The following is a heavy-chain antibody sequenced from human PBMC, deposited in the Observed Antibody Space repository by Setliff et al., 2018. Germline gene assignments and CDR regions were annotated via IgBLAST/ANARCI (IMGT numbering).Heavy chain of an antibody. Sequence: PGGSLRLSCAASGFTFSAHGMNWVRQVPGKGLEWVSTINWDGRTKGYKDSVKGRFTISRDNAKNSLYLQMSSLRAEDTALYYCTLFGDRDTGFLGYYYYYYMDVWGKGTTVTVSS. D-gene: IGHD3-16*02. CDR1: GFTFSAHG. J-gene: IGHJ6*03. V-gene: IGHV3-20*04. CDR3: TLFGDRDTGFLGYYYYYYMDV. CDR2: INWDGRTK.